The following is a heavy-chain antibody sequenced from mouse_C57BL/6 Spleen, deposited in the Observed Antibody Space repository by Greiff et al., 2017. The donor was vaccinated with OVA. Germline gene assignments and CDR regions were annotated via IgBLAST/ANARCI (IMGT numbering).Heavy chain of an antibody. CDR3: ARGGNAY. Sequence: QVQLQQPGAELVKPGASVKLSCKASGYTFTSYWMQWVKQRPGQGLEWIGEIDPSDSYTNYNQKFKGKATLTVDTSSSTAYMQLSSLTSEDSAVYYCARGGNAYWGQGTLVAVSA. CDR2: IDPSDSYT. V-gene: IGHV1-50*01. CDR1: GYTFTSYW. J-gene: IGHJ3*01.